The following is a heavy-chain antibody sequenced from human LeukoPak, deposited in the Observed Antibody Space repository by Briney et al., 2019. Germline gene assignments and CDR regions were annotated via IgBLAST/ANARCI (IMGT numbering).Heavy chain of an antibody. V-gene: IGHV3-23*01. J-gene: IGHJ4*02. CDR3: AKSSTRDAPLGYFDY. Sequence: GGSLRLSCVASGFTFSNYAMNWVRQAPGKGLEWVAVISGRGDNTYFPDSVKGRLTISRGDSKNMVFLQMNSLRVEDTAIYYCAKSSTRDAPLGYFDYWGQGALVTVSS. CDR1: GFTFSNYA. CDR2: ISGRGDNT.